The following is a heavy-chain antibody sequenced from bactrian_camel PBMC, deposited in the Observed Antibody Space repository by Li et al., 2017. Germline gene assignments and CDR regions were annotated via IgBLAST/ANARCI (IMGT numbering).Heavy chain of an antibody. V-gene: IGHV3S40*01. D-gene: IGHD3*01. CDR3: AIGTSRQALGDMA. Sequence: VQLVESGGGSVQTGGSLRLSCAASGFTFSSYDMSWVRQAPGKGLEWVSRIDNGGISTYYSPSVKGRFTISRNNREKTLYLQMNNLKTEDTAVYYCAIGTSRQALGDMARGQGTQVTVS. CDR2: IDNGGIST. CDR1: GFTFSSYD. J-gene: IGHJ4*01.